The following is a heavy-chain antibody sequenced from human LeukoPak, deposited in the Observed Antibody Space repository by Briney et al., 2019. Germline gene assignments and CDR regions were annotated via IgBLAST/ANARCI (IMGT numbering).Heavy chain of an antibody. V-gene: IGHV3-49*04. CDR3: TESRSGPYDY. CDR2: IRSKTYGGTT. Sequence: GGSLRLSCTASGFTFVDYAMSWVRQAPGKGLEWVGFIRSKTYGGTTEYAASVKGRFTISRDDSKSIAYLQMNSLKTDDTAVYYCTESRSGPYDYWGQGTLVTVSS. J-gene: IGHJ4*02. CDR1: GFTFVDYA. D-gene: IGHD3-3*01.